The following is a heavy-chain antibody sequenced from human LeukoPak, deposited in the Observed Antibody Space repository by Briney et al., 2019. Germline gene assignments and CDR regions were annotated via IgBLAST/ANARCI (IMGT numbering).Heavy chain of an antibody. D-gene: IGHD5-18*01. CDR2: ISSGSSTI. V-gene: IGHV3-48*04. CDR1: GFTFRSYS. Sequence: PGKSLRLSCVASGFTFRSYSMHWVRQAPGKGLEWVSYISSGSSTIYNADSVKGRFTISRDDAKNSLYLQMNSLRVEDTAVYYCARAQRVGFSFGSADYWGQGTLVTVSS. CDR3: ARAQRVGFSFGSADY. J-gene: IGHJ4*02.